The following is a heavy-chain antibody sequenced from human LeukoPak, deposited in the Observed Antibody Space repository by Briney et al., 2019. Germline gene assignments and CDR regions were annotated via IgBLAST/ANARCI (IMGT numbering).Heavy chain of an antibody. D-gene: IGHD3-22*01. CDR3: ARLTYYYDSSGQNWFDP. J-gene: IGHJ5*02. Sequence: ASVKVSCKASGYTFTNYAVHWVRQAPGQRLEWMGWINAGNGNTKYSQKFQGRVTITRDTSASTAYMELSSLRSEDTAVYYCARLTYYYDSSGQNWFDPWGQGTLVTVSS. V-gene: IGHV1-3*01. CDR1: GYTFTNYA. CDR2: INAGNGNT.